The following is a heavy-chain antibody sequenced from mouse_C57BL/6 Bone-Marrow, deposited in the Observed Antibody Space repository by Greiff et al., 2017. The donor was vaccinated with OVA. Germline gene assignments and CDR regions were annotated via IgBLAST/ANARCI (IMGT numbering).Heavy chain of an antibody. CDR3: ARREGMVTRILGYYAMDY. D-gene: IGHD2-2*01. V-gene: IGHV5-6*02. CDR1: GFTFSSYG. J-gene: IGHJ4*01. CDR2: ISSGGSYT. Sequence: EVMLVESGGDLVKPGGSLKLSCAASGFTFSSYGMSWVRQTPDKRLEWVATISSGGSYTYYPDSVKGRFTISRDNAKNTLYLQMSSLKSEDTAMYYCARREGMVTRILGYYAMDYWGQGTSVTVSS.